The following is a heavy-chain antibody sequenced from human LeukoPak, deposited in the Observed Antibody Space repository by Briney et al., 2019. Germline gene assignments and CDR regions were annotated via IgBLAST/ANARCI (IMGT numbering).Heavy chain of an antibody. CDR3: ARDLMSLQILY. CDR2: IKQDGSEK. CDR1: GFTFSSYW. Sequence: GGSLRLSCAASGFTFSSYWMSWVRQAPGKGLEWVANIKQDGSEKYYADSVKGRFTISRDNSKNTLYLQMNSLRAEDTAVYYCARDLMSLQILYWGQGTLVTVSS. V-gene: IGHV3-7*01. D-gene: IGHD3-16*01. J-gene: IGHJ4*02.